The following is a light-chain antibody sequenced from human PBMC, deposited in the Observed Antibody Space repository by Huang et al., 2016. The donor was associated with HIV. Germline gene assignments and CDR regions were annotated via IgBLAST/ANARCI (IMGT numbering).Light chain of an antibody. CDR1: QRVSSY. J-gene: IGKJ5*01. Sequence: EIVLTQSPATLSLSPGERATLSCRASQRVSSYLAWYQQKPGQAPRLLIYDASNRATGIPARFSGSGPGTDFTLTISSLEPEDFAVYYCQQRNNGITFGQGTRLEIK. CDR2: DAS. V-gene: IGKV3D-11*01. CDR3: QQRNNGIT.